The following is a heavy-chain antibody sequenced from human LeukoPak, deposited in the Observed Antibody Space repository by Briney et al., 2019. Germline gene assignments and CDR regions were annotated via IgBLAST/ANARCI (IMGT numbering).Heavy chain of an antibody. V-gene: IGHV4-59*01. CDR3: ARDRTAFDM. Sequence: GSLRLSCAASGFTFSSYSMNWVRQAPGKGLEWIGYIYSSGSTTYNPSLKSRVTISVDPSNNRFSLKLTSVTAADTAMYFCARDRTAFDMWGQGTMVTVS. J-gene: IGHJ3*02. CDR2: IYSSGST. CDR1: GFTFSSYS.